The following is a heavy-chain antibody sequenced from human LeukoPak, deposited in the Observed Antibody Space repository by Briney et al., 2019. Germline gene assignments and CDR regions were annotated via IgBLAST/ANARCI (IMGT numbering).Heavy chain of an antibody. Sequence: PGGSLRLSCAASGFTFSNYGMHWVRQAPGKGLEWVAVISYDGSNEYYADSVKGRFTFSRDNPKNTLYLQMNSLRAEDTAVYYCAKGGQQVVRWWSDPWGQGTLVTVSS. CDR1: GFTFSNYG. CDR3: AKGGQQVVRWWSDP. J-gene: IGHJ5*02. CDR2: ISYDGSNE. D-gene: IGHD6-13*01. V-gene: IGHV3-30*18.